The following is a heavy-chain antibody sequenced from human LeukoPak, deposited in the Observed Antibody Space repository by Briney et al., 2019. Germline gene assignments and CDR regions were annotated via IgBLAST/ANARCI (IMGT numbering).Heavy chain of an antibody. CDR2: LNPQTGDT. CDR3: ARGSRYHGWLSPLDS. J-gene: IGHJ4*02. Sequence: ASVKVSCKASGYAFSAYYMHWERQAPGQGLEWMGWLNPQTGDTHFAQKFQGRVTFTRDTSISTAYMAMSRLRSDDTAVFYCARGSRYHGWLSPLDSWGQGTLVTVSS. V-gene: IGHV1-2*02. CDR1: GYAFSAYY. D-gene: IGHD3-9*01.